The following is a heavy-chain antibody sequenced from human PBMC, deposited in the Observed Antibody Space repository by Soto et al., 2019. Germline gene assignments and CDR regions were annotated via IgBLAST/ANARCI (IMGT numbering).Heavy chain of an antibody. CDR2: INRDATTM. J-gene: IGHJ3*02. D-gene: IGHD2-21*01. CDR3: ARDVDYSCES. V-gene: IGHV3-48*04. Sequence: GGSLRLSCAASGFIFSTYSMNWVRQAPGKGLEWVSYINRDATTMSYADSVKGRFTISRDNAKNSLDLQMNSLRAEDTAVYYCARDVDYSCESWGLGRMGTV. CDR1: GFIFSTYS.